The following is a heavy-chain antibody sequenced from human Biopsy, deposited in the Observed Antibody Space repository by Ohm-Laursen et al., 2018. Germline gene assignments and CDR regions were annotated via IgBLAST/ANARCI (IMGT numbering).Heavy chain of an antibody. J-gene: IGHJ2*01. D-gene: IGHD3-22*01. Sequence: SHTLSLTCTVSGDSISSYYWSWIRQPPGKGLVWIGYVYYTGSTDYNPSLQSRVTISVDTSKNHFSLRLRSVTPADTAIYYCARDRGYYSDRTAPGYFDLWGRGTLVTVSS. CDR2: VYYTGST. CDR1: GDSISSYY. V-gene: IGHV4-59*01. CDR3: ARDRGYYSDRTAPGYFDL.